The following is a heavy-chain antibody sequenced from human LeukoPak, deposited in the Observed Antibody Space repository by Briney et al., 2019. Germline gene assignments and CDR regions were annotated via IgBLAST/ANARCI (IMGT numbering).Heavy chain of an antibody. V-gene: IGHV1-18*01. D-gene: IGHD3-22*01. Sequence: ASVKVSCKASGYSFSSYGISWVRQAPGQGLEWMGWISAYNDNTKFAQNFQGRVTMTTDTPTSTAYMELRSLRSDDTAVYYCARDSPEDFYDSSGSYDFDIWGQGIMVTVSS. CDR3: ARDSPEDFYDSSGSYDFDI. J-gene: IGHJ3*02. CDR1: GYSFSSYG. CDR2: ISAYNDNT.